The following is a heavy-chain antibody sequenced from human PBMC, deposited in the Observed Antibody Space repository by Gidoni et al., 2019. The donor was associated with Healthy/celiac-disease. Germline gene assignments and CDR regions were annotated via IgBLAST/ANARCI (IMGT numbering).Heavy chain of an antibody. D-gene: IGHD2-21*02. CDR1: GGSISSSSYY. V-gene: IGHV4-39*01. Sequence: QMQLQESGPGMVKPSETLSLTCTVSGGSISSSSYYWGWIRQPPGKGLEWIGSIYYSGSTYYNPSLKSRVTISVDTSKNQFSLKLSSVTAADTAVYYCVYCGGDCYYYYGMDVWGQGTTVTVSS. CDR2: IYYSGST. CDR3: VYCGGDCYYYYGMDV. J-gene: IGHJ6*02.